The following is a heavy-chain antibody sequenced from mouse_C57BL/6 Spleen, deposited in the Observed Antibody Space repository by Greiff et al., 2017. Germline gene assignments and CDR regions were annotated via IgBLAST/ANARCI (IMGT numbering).Heavy chain of an antibody. J-gene: IGHJ3*01. CDR2: IWRGGST. Sequence: VKLMESGPGLVQPSQSLSITCTVSGFSLTSYGVHWVRQSPGKGLEWLGVIWRGGSTDYNAAFMSRLSITKDNSKSQVFFKMNSLQADDTAIYYCAKNFHYGSSSWFAYWGQGTLVTVSA. CDR3: AKNFHYGSSSWFAY. CDR1: GFSLTSYG. V-gene: IGHV2-5*01. D-gene: IGHD1-1*01.